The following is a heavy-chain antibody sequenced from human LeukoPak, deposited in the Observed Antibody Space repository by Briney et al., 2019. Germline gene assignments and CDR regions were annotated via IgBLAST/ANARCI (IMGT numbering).Heavy chain of an antibody. CDR3: ARGDYGSETSTTKSGDY. J-gene: IGHJ4*02. CDR1: GYTFTGYY. CDR2: ISAYNGNT. Sequence: ASVKVSCKASGYTFTGYYMHWVRQAPGQGLEWMGWISAYNGNTNYAQKLQGRVTMTTDTSTSTAYMELNSLRSEDTAVYYCARGDYGSETSTTKSGDYWGQGTLVTVSS. D-gene: IGHD3-10*01. V-gene: IGHV1-18*04.